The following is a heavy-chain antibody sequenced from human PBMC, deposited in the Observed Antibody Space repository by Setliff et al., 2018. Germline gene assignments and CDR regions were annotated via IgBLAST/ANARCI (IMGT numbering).Heavy chain of an antibody. Sequence: PGGSLRLSCAASGFTFSSFWMSWVRQSPGKGLEWVANINQDGSGKYYVDSVKGRFTISRDNAKNSLSLQMNGLRAEDTSVYFCACLDWGENFYNMDVWGKGTTVTV. D-gene: IGHD3-16*01. V-gene: IGHV3-7*01. CDR1: GFTFSSFW. CDR2: INQDGSGK. J-gene: IGHJ6*03. CDR3: ACLDWGENFYNMDV.